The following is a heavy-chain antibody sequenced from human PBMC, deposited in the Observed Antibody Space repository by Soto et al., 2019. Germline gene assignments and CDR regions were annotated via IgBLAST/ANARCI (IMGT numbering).Heavy chain of an antibody. CDR2: ITWNSGII. D-gene: IGHD6-13*01. Sequence: EVQLVESGGGLVQPGRSLRLSCAASGFTFDDYAMHWVRQPPGKGLEWVSGITWNSGIIGYADSVKGRFTISRDNAKNSLYLQMNSLRPEYTALYYCAKDQAYSTSSYGYVDLWGRGTLVTVSS. CDR1: GFTFDDYA. V-gene: IGHV3-9*01. CDR3: AKDQAYSTSSYGYVDL. J-gene: IGHJ2*01.